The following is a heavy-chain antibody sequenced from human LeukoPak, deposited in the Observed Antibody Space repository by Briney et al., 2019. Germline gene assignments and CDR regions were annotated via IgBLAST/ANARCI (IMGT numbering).Heavy chain of an antibody. J-gene: IGHJ4*02. V-gene: IGHV1-69*05. CDR2: IIPIFGTA. Sequence: SVKVSCKASGGTFSSYAISWVRQAPGQGLEWMGGIIPIFGTANYAQKFQGRVTITTDESTSTAYMELSSLRSEDTAVYYCARTYYDILTGYYGGLDYWGQGILVTVSS. D-gene: IGHD3-9*01. CDR3: ARTYYDILTGYYGGLDY. CDR1: GGTFSSYA.